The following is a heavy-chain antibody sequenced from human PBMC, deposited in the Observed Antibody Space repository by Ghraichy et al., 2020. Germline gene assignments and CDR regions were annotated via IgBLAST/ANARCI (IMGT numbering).Heavy chain of an antibody. V-gene: IGHV3-11*01. J-gene: IGHJ5*02. CDR3: AREPGGVLVRLRFEP. D-gene: IGHD4-23*01. CDR1: GFTFSDFH. CDR2: ISNSGSIK. Sequence: GGSLRLSCAASGFTFSDFHMSWIRQAPGKGLEWVSYISNSGSIKHYADSVKGRFTISRDNAKNSMYLQMNSLRAEDTAVYYCAREPGGVLVRLRFEPWGQGTLVTVSS.